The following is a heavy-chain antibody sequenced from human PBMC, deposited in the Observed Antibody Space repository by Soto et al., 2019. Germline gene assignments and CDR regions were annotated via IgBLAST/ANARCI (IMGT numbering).Heavy chain of an antibody. CDR1: GGSVSSGSYY. D-gene: IGHD3-22*01. CDR2: IYYSGST. Sequence: SETLSLTCTVSGGSVSSGSYYWSWVRQPPGKGLEWIGYIYYSGSTNYNPSLKSRVTISVDTSKNQFSLKLSSVTAADTAVYYCARADYYNSSGYYGGYYYYGMDDWGHGTTVTVSS. V-gene: IGHV4-61*01. CDR3: ARADYYNSSGYYGGYYYYGMDD. J-gene: IGHJ6*01.